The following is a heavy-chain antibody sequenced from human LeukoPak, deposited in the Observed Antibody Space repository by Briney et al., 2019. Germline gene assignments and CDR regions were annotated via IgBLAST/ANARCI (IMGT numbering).Heavy chain of an antibody. CDR1: GGTFSSYA. CDR3: ARHIVVVTATPAYNWFDP. J-gene: IGHJ5*02. V-gene: IGHV1-18*01. Sequence: ASVKVSCKASGGTFSSYAISWVRQAPGQGLEWMGWISAYKGNTNYAQKFQGRVTMTTDTSTSTVYMELRSLRSDDTAVYYCARHIVVVTATPAYNWFDPWGQGTLVTVSS. D-gene: IGHD2-21*02. CDR2: ISAYKGNT.